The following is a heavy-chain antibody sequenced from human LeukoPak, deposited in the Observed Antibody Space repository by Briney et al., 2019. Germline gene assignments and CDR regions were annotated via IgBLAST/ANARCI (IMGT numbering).Heavy chain of an antibody. D-gene: IGHD4-11*01. V-gene: IGHV4-34*01. CDR2: INHSGST. CDR1: GGSFSGYY. Sequence: SETLSLTCAVYGGSFSGYYWSWIRQPPGKGLEWIGEINHSGSTNYNPSLKSRVTISVDTSKNQFSLKLSSVTAADTAVYYCARTMTTVTNDAFDIWGQGTMVTVSS. CDR3: ARTMTTVTNDAFDI. J-gene: IGHJ3*02.